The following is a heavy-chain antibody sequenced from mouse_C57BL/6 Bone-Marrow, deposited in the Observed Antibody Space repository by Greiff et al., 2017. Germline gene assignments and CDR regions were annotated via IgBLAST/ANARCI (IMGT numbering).Heavy chain of an antibody. CDR3: ATAWFAY. Sequence: VQLQQSGAELVRPGSSVKLSCKASGYTFTSYWMDWVKQRPGQGLEWIGNIYPSDSETNYNQKFKDKATLTVDKTSSTAYMQLSSLTSEDSAVYYWATAWFAYWGQGTLVTVSA. CDR1: GYTFTSYW. J-gene: IGHJ3*01. V-gene: IGHV1-61*01. D-gene: IGHD3-1*01. CDR2: IYPSDSET.